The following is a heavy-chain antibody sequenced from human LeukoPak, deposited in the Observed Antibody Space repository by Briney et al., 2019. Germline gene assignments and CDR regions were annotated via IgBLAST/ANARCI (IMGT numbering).Heavy chain of an antibody. D-gene: IGHD3-3*01. CDR3: ARETRFLEWLPPFDY. Sequence: PSQALSLTCTVSGGSISSGSNYWSWIRQPAGKGLEWIGRFYTSGSTNYNPSLKSRVTISVDTSKNQFSLKLSSVTAADTAVYYCARETRFLEWLPPFDYWGQGTLVTVSS. CDR2: FYTSGST. J-gene: IGHJ4*02. V-gene: IGHV4-61*02. CDR1: GGSISSGSNY.